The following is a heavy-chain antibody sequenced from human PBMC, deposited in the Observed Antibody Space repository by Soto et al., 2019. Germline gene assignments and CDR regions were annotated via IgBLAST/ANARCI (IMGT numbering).Heavy chain of an antibody. V-gene: IGHV1-58*01. Sequence: GASVKVSCKTSGFTFSNSAVQWVRQARGQRLEWMGWIVVGSGSTNSAQKFRERVTITRDMSTSTAYMELSSLRSEDTAVYYCARDPPRYHILTGSPAAPFYYYGMDVWGQGTTVTVSS. D-gene: IGHD3-9*01. CDR2: IVVGSGST. CDR3: ARDPPRYHILTGSPAAPFYYYGMDV. J-gene: IGHJ6*02. CDR1: GFTFSNSA.